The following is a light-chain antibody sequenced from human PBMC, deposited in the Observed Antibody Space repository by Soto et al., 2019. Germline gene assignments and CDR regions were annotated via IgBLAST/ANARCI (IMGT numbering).Light chain of an antibody. CDR3: QQYCSSGT. J-gene: IGKJ1*01. CDR2: GAS. Sequence: EIVLTQSPGTLSLSPGERATLSCRASQSVSNNYIAWYQQNPGQAPRLFIYGASNSATGIPDRCSGSGSGTDFTLTISRLEHEDFAVYYCQQYCSSGTFGQGTKVDIK. V-gene: IGKV3-20*01. CDR1: QSVSNNY.